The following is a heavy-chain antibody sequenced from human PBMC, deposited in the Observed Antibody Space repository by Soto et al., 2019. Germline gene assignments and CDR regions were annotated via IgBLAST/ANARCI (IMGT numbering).Heavy chain of an antibody. V-gene: IGHV3-23*01. CDR3: AGTVATIDY. Sequence: GGSLRLSCAASGFTFSSYAMSWVRQAPGKGLEWVSAISGSGGSTYYADTMKGRFTISRDNSKNTLKLQMNILRAEDTAVYYCAGTVATIDYWGQGTLVTVSS. D-gene: IGHD5-12*01. CDR2: ISGSGGST. J-gene: IGHJ4*02. CDR1: GFTFSSYA.